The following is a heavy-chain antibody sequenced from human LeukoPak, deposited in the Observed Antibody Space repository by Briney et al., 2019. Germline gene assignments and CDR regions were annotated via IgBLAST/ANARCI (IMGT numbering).Heavy chain of an antibody. CDR2: INTNTGNP. J-gene: IGHJ4*02. Sequence: ASVKVSCKASGYTFTGYYMHWVRQAPGQGLEWMGWINTNTGNPTYAQGFTGRFVFSLDTSVSTAYLQISSLKAEDTAVYYCARDHEQQLDRWGQGTLVTVSS. V-gene: IGHV7-4-1*02. CDR1: GYTFTGYY. CDR3: ARDHEQQLDR. D-gene: IGHD6-13*01.